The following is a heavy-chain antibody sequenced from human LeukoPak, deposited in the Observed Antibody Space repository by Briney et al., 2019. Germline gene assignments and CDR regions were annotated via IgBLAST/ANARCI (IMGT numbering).Heavy chain of an antibody. J-gene: IGHJ4*02. CDR1: GFTFSSYS. CDR3: AREEGYSSGWYLPTSDY. D-gene: IGHD6-19*01. V-gene: IGHV3-48*04. Sequence: GGSLRLSCAASGFTFSSYSMNWVRQAPGKGLEWLSYIGSSGDGAIFYRDSVKGRFTISRDNAKNSLYLQMNSLRAEDTAVYYCAREEGYSSGWYLPTSDYWGQGTLVTVSS. CDR2: IGSSGDGAI.